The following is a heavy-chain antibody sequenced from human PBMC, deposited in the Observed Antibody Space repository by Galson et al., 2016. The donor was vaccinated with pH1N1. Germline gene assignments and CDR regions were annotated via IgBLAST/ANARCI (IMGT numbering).Heavy chain of an antibody. Sequence: QSGAEVKKPGGSLKISCQASGYTFTRNWIAWVRQMPGRGLEWMGMIYPGDSDTRYNPSFQGQVTISADKSISTTYLHWSSLDASDTAMYFCARSARVWFDSSGYYPHYFDNWGQGTLVTVSS. CDR2: IYPGDSDT. V-gene: IGHV5-51*01. D-gene: IGHD3-22*01. J-gene: IGHJ4*02. CDR3: ARSARVWFDSSGYYPHYFDN. CDR1: GYTFTRNW.